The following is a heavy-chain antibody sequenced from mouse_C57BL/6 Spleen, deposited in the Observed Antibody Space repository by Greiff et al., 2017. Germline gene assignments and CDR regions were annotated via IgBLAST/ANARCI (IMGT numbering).Heavy chain of an antibody. Sequence: QVQLQQPGAELVRPGSSVKLSCKASGYTFTSYWMHWVKQRPIQGLEWIGNIDPSDSETHYNQKFKDKATLTVDKSSSTAYMQLSSLTSEDSAVYYCARGGNYYGSSFYWYFEGWGTGTTVTVSS. D-gene: IGHD1-1*01. CDR2: IDPSDSET. J-gene: IGHJ1*03. CDR3: ARGGNYYGSSFYWYFEG. CDR1: GYTFTSYW. V-gene: IGHV1-52*01.